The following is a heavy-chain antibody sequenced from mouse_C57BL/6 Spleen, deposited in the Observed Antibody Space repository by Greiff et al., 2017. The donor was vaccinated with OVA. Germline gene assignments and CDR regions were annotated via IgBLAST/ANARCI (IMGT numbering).Heavy chain of an antibody. CDR1: GYTFTSYW. D-gene: IGHD1-1*01. CDR3: AGGYYGSRGPYWYFDV. V-gene: IGHV1-72*01. J-gene: IGHJ1*03. CDR2: IDPNSGGT. Sequence: VQLQQPGAELVKPGASVKLSCKASGYTFTSYWMHWVKQRPGRGLEWIGRIDPNSGGTKYNETFKSKATLTVDKPSSTAYLQLSSLTYEDSAVYDCAGGYYGSRGPYWYFDVWGTGTTVTVSS.